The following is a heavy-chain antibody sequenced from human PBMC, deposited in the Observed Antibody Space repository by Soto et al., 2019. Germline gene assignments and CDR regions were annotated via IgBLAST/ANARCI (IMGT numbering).Heavy chain of an antibody. CDR3: ARGGHVVVVTSALDY. Sequence: QVQLMQSGAEVKKPGASVKVSCKASRDTFTDYYIHWVRQAPGQELEWMGTVNPSGGHTTYAQHFLGRVTMTRDTSTSTLYMELTSLTSDDTAIYYCARGGHVVVVTSALDYWGQRTLVTVSS. CDR2: VNPSGGHT. D-gene: IGHD2-21*02. J-gene: IGHJ4*02. V-gene: IGHV1-46*01. CDR1: RDTFTDYY.